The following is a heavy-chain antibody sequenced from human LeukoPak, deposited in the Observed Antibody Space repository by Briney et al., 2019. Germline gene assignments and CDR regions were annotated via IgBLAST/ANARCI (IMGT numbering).Heavy chain of an antibody. CDR1: GGTFSSYA. D-gene: IGHD2-2*01. CDR3: ASEGYCSSTSCTDFDY. V-gene: IGHV1-69*13. CDR2: IIPIFGTA. J-gene: IGHJ4*02. Sequence: SVKVPCKASGGTFSSYAISWVRQAPGQGLEWMGGIIPIFGTANYAQKFQGRVTITADESTSTAYMELSSLRSEDTAVYYCASEGYCSSTSCTDFDYWGQGTLVTVSS.